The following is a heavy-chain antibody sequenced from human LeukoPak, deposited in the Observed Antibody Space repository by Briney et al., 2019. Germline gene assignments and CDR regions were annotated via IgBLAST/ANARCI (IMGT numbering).Heavy chain of an antibody. Sequence: ASVKVSCKASGYTFTSYAMNWVRQAPGQRLEWMGWNNAGNGNTKYSQKFQGRVTITRDTSASTAYMELSSLRSEDTAVYYCARDSSSSWAYNWFDPWGQGTLVTVSS. CDR3: ARDSSSSWAYNWFDP. V-gene: IGHV1-3*01. CDR2: NNAGNGNT. D-gene: IGHD6-13*01. CDR1: GYTFTSYA. J-gene: IGHJ5*02.